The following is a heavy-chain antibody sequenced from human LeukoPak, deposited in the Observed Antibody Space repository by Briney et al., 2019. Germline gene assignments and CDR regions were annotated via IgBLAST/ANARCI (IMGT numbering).Heavy chain of an antibody. Sequence: SETLSLTCAVYGGSFSGYYWSWIRQPPGKGLEWIGEINHSGSTNYNPSLKSRVTISVDTSKNQFSLKLSSVTAADTAVYYCARRGYSSRGFDYWGQGTLVTVSS. CDR2: INHSGST. CDR3: ARRGYSSRGFDY. D-gene: IGHD6-13*01. V-gene: IGHV4-34*01. J-gene: IGHJ4*02. CDR1: GGSFSGYY.